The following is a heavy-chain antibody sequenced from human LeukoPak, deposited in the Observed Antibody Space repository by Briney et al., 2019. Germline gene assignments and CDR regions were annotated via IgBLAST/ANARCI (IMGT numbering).Heavy chain of an antibody. D-gene: IGHD5-12*01. CDR2: IYPGDSDT. CDR3: ARRGGYSGYDPFAY. J-gene: IGHJ4*02. CDR1: GYSFTSYL. V-gene: IGHV5-51*01. Sequence: GESLKISCKGSGYSFTSYLIGGVRQMPGKGLEWMGIIYPGDSDTRYSPSFQGQVTIPADKPISTAYLQWSSLKPSDPAMYSCARRGGYSGYDPFAYWGQGTLVTVSS.